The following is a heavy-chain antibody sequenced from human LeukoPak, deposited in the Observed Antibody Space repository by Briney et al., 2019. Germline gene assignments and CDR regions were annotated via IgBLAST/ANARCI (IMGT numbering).Heavy chain of an antibody. CDR2: IGVSGSTM. Sequence: PGGSLRLSRAASGFTFSSYEMNWVRQAPGKGLEWVSYIGVSGSTMYYAESVKGRFTISRDNAKNSLYLQMNSLRAEDTAVYYCARLRLSGSYPDYWGQGTLVTVSS. V-gene: IGHV3-48*03. CDR1: GFTFSSYE. D-gene: IGHD1-26*01. CDR3: ARLRLSGSYPDY. J-gene: IGHJ4*02.